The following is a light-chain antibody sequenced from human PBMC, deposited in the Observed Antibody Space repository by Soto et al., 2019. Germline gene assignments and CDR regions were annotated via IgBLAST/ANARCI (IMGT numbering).Light chain of an antibody. Sequence: EIVLTQSPATLSLSPGERATLSCRASQSVSSYLAWYQQKPGQAPRLLIYDASNRATGIPARFSGSGSGTDFTLTISCLEPEDFAVYYCPQRSNWPITFGQGTRLEIK. CDR1: QSVSSY. V-gene: IGKV3-11*01. J-gene: IGKJ5*01. CDR3: PQRSNWPIT. CDR2: DAS.